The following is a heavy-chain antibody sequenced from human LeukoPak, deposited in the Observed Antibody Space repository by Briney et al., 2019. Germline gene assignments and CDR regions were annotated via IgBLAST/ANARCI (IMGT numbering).Heavy chain of an antibody. CDR3: ATGGAGRSIFGVVIKYNWFDP. Sequence: ASVKVSCKVSGYTLTELSMHWVRQAPGKGLEWMGGFDPEDGETIYAQKFQGRVTMTEDTSTDTAYMELSSLRSEDTAVYYCATGGAGRSIFGVVIKYNWFDPWGQGTLVTVSS. D-gene: IGHD3-3*01. CDR1: GYTLTELS. CDR2: FDPEDGET. V-gene: IGHV1-24*01. J-gene: IGHJ5*02.